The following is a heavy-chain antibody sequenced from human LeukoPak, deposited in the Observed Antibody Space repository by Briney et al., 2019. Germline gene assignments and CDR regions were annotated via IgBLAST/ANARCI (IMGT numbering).Heavy chain of an antibody. CDR3: AKDMAAAGTGAFDI. V-gene: IGHV3-9*01. D-gene: IGHD6-13*01. CDR1: GFTFDDYA. CDR2: ISWNSGSI. Sequence: DRSLRLSCAASGFTFDDYAMHWVRQAPGKGLEWVSGISWNSGSIGYADSVKGRFTISRDNAKNSLYLQMNSLRAEDTALYYCAKDMAAAGTGAFDIWGQGTMVTVSS. J-gene: IGHJ3*02.